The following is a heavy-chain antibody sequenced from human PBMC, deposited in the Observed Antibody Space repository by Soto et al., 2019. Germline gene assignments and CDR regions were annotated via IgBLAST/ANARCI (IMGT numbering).Heavy chain of an antibody. V-gene: IGHV3-23*01. CDR1: GFTFTTYA. CDR2: ITSGGGT. D-gene: IGHD1-26*01. CDR3: AKRELVNAFDF. J-gene: IGHJ3*01. Sequence: EGQLLESGGGLVQPGGSLRLSCAASGFTFTTYAMSWVRQAPGKGLEWVSGITSGGGTYYADSVKGRFTISRDISKNTLYLHMSSLRAEDTAVYYCAKRELVNAFDFWGRGTMVTVSS.